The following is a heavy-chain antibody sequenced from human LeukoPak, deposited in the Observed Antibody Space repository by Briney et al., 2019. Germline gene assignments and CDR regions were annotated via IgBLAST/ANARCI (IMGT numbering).Heavy chain of an antibody. V-gene: IGHV4-39*01. CDR3: ANFRKYTYGPYYFDY. CDR1: GCSISSKIYY. D-gene: IGHD1-14*01. J-gene: IGHJ4*02. Sequence: SETLSLTCTGCGCSISSKIYYWRWIREFPGKGLEWIGSIYYRGSTYYNPSIRSRVAISVDTSKNQFSMKLNSVTSAHPAVYYCANFRKYTYGPYYFDYWGQGTLVTVSS. CDR2: IYYRGST.